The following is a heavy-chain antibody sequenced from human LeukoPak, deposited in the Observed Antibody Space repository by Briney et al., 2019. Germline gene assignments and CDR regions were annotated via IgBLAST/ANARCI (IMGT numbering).Heavy chain of an antibody. Sequence: GGSLRLSCAASGFTFSSYGRHWVRQAPGKGLEWVAVISYDGSNKYYADSVKGRFTISRDNSKNTLYLQMNSLRAEDTAVYYCAKDDYYYYGMDVWGQGTTVTVSS. CDR2: ISYDGSNK. J-gene: IGHJ6*02. V-gene: IGHV3-30*18. CDR3: AKDDYYYYGMDV. CDR1: GFTFSSYG.